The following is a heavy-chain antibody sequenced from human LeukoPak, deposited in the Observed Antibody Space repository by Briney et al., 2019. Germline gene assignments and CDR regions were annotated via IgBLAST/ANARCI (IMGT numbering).Heavy chain of an antibody. J-gene: IGHJ4*02. CDR3: AKEIRRGDSPPDS. CDR2: IGNSRSK. Sequence: GGSLRLSCSTPGLYFLDHPIHWVRLAPGRGPEWVSGIGNSRSKGYADSVRGRFTISRENAGNLVYLEMMTLGTEDTALYYCAKEIRRGDSPPDSWGQGTLVTVSS. V-gene: IGHV3-9*01. CDR1: GLYFLDHP.